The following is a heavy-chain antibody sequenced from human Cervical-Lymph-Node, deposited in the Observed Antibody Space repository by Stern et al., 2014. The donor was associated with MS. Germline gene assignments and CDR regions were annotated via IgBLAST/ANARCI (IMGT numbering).Heavy chain of an antibody. D-gene: IGHD5-12*01. Sequence: VQLVQSGSVAKKPGSSVKVSCKGSGGTFSTERISWVRQAPGQGLEWMGSIIPIFGPADYARQFQDRVTIIADESTSEVHMELSSLRSEDTGVYYCARLGSGYDSSYLDFWGQGSLVTVSS. V-gene: IGHV1-69*13. CDR2: IIPIFGPA. CDR1: GGTFSTER. J-gene: IGHJ4*02. CDR3: ARLGSGYDSSYLDF.